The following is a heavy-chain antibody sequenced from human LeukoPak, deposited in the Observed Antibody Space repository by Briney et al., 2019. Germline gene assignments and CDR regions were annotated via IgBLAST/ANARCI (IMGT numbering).Heavy chain of an antibody. J-gene: IGHJ4*02. D-gene: IGHD3-9*01. CDR1: GFTFSTYW. CDR2: IRPEGTAT. CDR3: ARDLDWILFDY. V-gene: IGHV3-74*03. Sequence: GGSLRLSCAASGFTFSTYWMHWVRQAPGKGLVWVSRIRPEGTATAYADSVKGRFTISRDNAKNTLFLQMNSLSAEDTAVYYCARDLDWILFDYWGQGTLVTVSS.